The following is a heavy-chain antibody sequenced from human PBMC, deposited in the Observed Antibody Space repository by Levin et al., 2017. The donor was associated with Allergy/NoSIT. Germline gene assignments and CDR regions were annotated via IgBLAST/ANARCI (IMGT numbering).Heavy chain of an antibody. J-gene: IGHJ4*02. CDR3: AGSSGFYYGYDY. CDR2: ISYDGSNK. D-gene: IGHD3-22*01. Sequence: GGSLRLSCAASGFTFSSYTMHWVRQAPGKGLEWVAVISYDGSNKYYADSVKGRFTISRDNSKNTLYLQMNSLRADDTAVYYCAGSSGFYYGYDYWGQGTLVTVSS. V-gene: IGHV3-30-3*01. CDR1: GFTFSSYT.